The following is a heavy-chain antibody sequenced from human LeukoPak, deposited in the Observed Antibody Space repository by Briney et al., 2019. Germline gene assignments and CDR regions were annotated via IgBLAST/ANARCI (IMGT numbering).Heavy chain of an antibody. CDR2: INPSGGST. CDR1: GYTFASYY. Sequence: ASVKVSCNASGYTFASYYMHWVRQAPGQGLEWMGIINPSGGSTSYAQNFQGRVTMTRDMSTSTVYMELSSLRSEDTAVYYCARTRLEYSSSSDYYYYMDVWGKGTTVTVSS. CDR3: ARTRLEYSSSSDYYYYMDV. V-gene: IGHV1-46*01. J-gene: IGHJ6*03. D-gene: IGHD6-6*01.